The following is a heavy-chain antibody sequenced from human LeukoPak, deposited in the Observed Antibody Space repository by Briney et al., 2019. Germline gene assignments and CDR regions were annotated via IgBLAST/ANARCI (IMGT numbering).Heavy chain of an antibody. Sequence: PSETLSLTCSVSGGSVSGTNYYWAWIRQPPEKGLEWIGTIYYSGNTYYNPSLKSRVTISLDTSKNQFSLKLSSVTAADTAVYYCAKMVSSSPIDYWGQGALVTVSS. CDR2: IYYSGNT. J-gene: IGHJ4*02. CDR1: GGSVSGTNYY. D-gene: IGHD6-13*01. V-gene: IGHV4-39*07. CDR3: AKMVSSSPIDY.